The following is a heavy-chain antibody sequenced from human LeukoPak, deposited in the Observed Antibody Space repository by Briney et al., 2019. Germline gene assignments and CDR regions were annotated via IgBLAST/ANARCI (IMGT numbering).Heavy chain of an antibody. CDR2: IYYSGST. Sequence: PSETLSLTCTVSGGSISSGDYYWSWIRQPPGKGLEWIGYIYYSGSTYYNPSLKSRVTISVDTYKNQFSLKLSSVTAAATAVYYCARVNARFLEWLPKGIPNWFDPWGQGTLVTVSS. D-gene: IGHD3-3*01. CDR3: ARVNARFLEWLPKGIPNWFDP. V-gene: IGHV4-30-4*08. J-gene: IGHJ5*02. CDR1: GGSISSGDYY.